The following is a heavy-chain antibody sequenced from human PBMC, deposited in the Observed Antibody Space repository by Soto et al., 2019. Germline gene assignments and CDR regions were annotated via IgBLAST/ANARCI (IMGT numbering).Heavy chain of an antibody. CDR2: ISYDGSNK. J-gene: IGHJ4*02. CDR1: GFTFSSSG. CDR3: AKDNPTIAY. Sequence: QVQLVESGGGGVQPGRSLRLSFAASGFTFSSSGMHWVRQAPGKGPEWVAIISYDGSNKYYADSVEGRFTISRDNSKNTLFLQMNSLRPEDTAVYFCAKDNPTIAYWGQGTLVTVSS. D-gene: IGHD1-1*01. V-gene: IGHV3-30*18.